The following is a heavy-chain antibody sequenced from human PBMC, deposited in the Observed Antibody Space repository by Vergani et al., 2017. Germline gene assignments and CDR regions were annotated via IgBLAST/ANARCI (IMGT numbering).Heavy chain of an antibody. CDR3: ARGPRLVRGVMGD. D-gene: IGHD3-10*01. Sequence: QVQLQQWGAGLLKPSETLSLTCAVYGGSFSGYYWSWIRQPPGKGLEWIGEINHSGSTNYNPSVKSRVTISVDTSKNQFSLKLSSVTAADTAVYYCARGPRLVRGVMGDWGQGTLVTVSS. J-gene: IGHJ4*02. V-gene: IGHV4-34*01. CDR2: INHSGST. CDR1: GGSFSGYY.